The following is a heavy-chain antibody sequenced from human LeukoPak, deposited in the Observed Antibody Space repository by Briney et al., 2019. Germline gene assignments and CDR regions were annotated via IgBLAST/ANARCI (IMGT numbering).Heavy chain of an antibody. CDR2: INSDGSST. V-gene: IGHV3-74*01. J-gene: IGHJ4*02. D-gene: IGHD6-13*01. CDR3: ARVWGLAVAGGEIEY. CDR1: GFTFSSYW. Sequence: GGSLRLSCAASGFTFSSYWVHWVRQAPGKGLVWVSPINSDGSSTSYADSVKGRFTISRDNAKNTLSLQMNSLRAEDTAVYYCARVWGLAVAGGEIEYWGQGTLVTVSS.